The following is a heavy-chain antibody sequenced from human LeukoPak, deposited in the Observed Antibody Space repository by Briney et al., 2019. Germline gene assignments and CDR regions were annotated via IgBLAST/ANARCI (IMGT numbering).Heavy chain of an antibody. V-gene: IGHV3-23*01. CDR3: ATPPSYGEVDY. Sequence: GGSLRLSCAASRFIFDNYGMTWVRQAPGKGLEWVSGISDDGYSTYYADSVKGRFTISRDNSKNTLYLQMNSLRAEDTAVYYCATPPSYGEVDYWGQGTLVTVSS. CDR2: ISDDGYST. D-gene: IGHD4-17*01. CDR1: RFIFDNYG. J-gene: IGHJ4*02.